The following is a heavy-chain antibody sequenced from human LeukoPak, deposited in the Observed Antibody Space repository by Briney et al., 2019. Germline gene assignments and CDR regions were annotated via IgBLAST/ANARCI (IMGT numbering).Heavy chain of an antibody. V-gene: IGHV4-39*01. Sequence: PSETLSLTCTVSGGSISSSSYYWGWIRRPPGKGLEWIGSIYYSGSTYYNPSLKSRVTISVDTSKNQFSLKLSSVTAADTAVYYCARPESYYYGSGSHPNWFDPWGQGTLVTVSS. CDR3: ARPESYYYGSGSHPNWFDP. D-gene: IGHD3-10*01. J-gene: IGHJ5*02. CDR1: GGSISSSSYY. CDR2: IYYSGST.